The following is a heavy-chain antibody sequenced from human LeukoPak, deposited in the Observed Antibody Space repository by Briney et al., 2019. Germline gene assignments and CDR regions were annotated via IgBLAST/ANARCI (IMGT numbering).Heavy chain of an antibody. CDR1: GGPISSYY. D-gene: IGHD2-2*02. V-gene: IGHV4-59*01. CDR3: ARAIVVPAAIYYFDY. J-gene: IGHJ4*02. Sequence: PSETLSLTCTVSGGPISSYYWSWIRQPPGKGLEWIGYIYYSGSTNYNPSLKSRVTISVDTSKNQFSLKLSSVTAADTAVYYCARAIVVPAAIYYFDYWGQGTLVTVSS. CDR2: IYYSGST.